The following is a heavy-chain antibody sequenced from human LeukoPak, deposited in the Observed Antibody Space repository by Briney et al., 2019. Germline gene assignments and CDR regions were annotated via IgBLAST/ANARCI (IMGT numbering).Heavy chain of an antibody. CDR2: IYYSGST. Sequence: SETLSLTCTVSGVSISSYYWSWIRQPPGKGLEWIGYIYYSGSTNYNPSLKSRVTISEDTSKNQFFLKLSSVTAADTAVYYCARMYCSGGSCHPSFDYWGQGTLVTVSS. J-gene: IGHJ4*02. CDR1: GVSISSYY. CDR3: ARMYCSGGSCHPSFDY. D-gene: IGHD2-15*01. V-gene: IGHV4-59*01.